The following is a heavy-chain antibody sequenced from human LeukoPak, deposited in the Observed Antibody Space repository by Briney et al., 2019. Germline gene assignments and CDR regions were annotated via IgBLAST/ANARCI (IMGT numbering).Heavy chain of an antibody. Sequence: GGSLRLSCAASGFTFSSYGMHWVRQAPGKGLEWVAVISYDGSNKYYADSVKGRFTISRDNSKNTLYLQMNSLRAEDTAVYYCAKDLELGIIAGAIDYWGQGTLVTVSS. J-gene: IGHJ4*02. V-gene: IGHV3-30*18. CDR2: ISYDGSNK. CDR1: GFTFSSYG. CDR3: AKDLELGIIAGAIDY. D-gene: IGHD1-26*01.